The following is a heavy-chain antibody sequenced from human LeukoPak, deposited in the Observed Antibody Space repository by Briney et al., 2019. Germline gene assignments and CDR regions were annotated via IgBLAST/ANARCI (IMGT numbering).Heavy chain of an antibody. J-gene: IGHJ4*02. CDR1: GGSISSSSYY. CDR3: ARSQIGSYSDYGDYYY. D-gene: IGHD4-17*01. Sequence: SETLSLTCTVSGGSISSSSYYWGWIRQPPGKGLEWIGYIYHSGSTYYNPSLKSRVTISVDRSKNQFSLKLSSVTAADTAVYYCARSQIGSYSDYGDYYYWGQGTLVTVSS. V-gene: IGHV4-30-2*01. CDR2: IYHSGST.